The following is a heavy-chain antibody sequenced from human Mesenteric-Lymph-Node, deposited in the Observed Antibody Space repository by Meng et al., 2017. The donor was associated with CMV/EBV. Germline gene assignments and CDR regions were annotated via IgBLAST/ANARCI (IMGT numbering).Heavy chain of an antibody. D-gene: IGHD6-19*01. CDR3: ARGEQWLVRGYFDY. CDR2: ISSSSYI. J-gene: IGHJ4*02. CDR1: GFTFSSYS. V-gene: IGHV3-21*01. Sequence: GGSLRLSCAASGFTFSSYSMNWVRQAPGKGLEWVSSISSSSYIYYADSVKGRFTISRDNAKNSLYLQMNSLRAEDTAVYYCARGEQWLVRGYFDYWGQGTLVTVSS.